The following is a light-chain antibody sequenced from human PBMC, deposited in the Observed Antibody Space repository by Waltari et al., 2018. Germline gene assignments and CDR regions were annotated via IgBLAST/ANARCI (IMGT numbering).Light chain of an antibody. J-gene: IGKJ1*01. V-gene: IGKV4-1*01. CDR3: QQYYSTPLT. Sequence: DIVMTQSPDSLAVSLGERATMNCNSSQSVLYSSNNKNYLAWYQQKPGQPPKLLIYWASTRESGVPDRFSGSGSGTDFTLTISSLQAEDVAVYYCQQYYSTPLTFGQGTKVEIK. CDR1: QSVLYSSNNKNY. CDR2: WAS.